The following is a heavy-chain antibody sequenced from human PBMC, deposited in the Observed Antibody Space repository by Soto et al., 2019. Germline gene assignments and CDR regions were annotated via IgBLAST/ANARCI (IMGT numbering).Heavy chain of an antibody. CDR2: INTYSGTT. Sequence: ASVKVSCKAFGYTFTTYGINWVRQAPGQGLEWMGWINTYSGTTNYAQKIQGRVTMTTDTSTSTAYMELRSLRSGDTAVYYCARGGLLAFSDYWGQGTLVTVSS. J-gene: IGHJ4*02. V-gene: IGHV1-18*01. CDR1: GYTFTTYG. D-gene: IGHD2-15*01. CDR3: ARGGLLAFSDY.